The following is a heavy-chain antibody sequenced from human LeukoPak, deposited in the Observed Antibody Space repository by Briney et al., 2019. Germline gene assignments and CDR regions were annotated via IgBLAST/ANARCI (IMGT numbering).Heavy chain of an antibody. CDR3: ARDQLGYSYGVIDY. CDR1: GFTFSSYS. Sequence: GSLRLSCAASGFTFSSYSMNWVRQAPGKGLEWVSYISSSSSTIYYADSVKGRFTISRDNAKNSLYLQMNSLRAEDTAVYYCARDQLGYSYGVIDYWGQGTLVTVSS. D-gene: IGHD5-18*01. J-gene: IGHJ4*02. CDR2: ISSSSSTI. V-gene: IGHV3-48*04.